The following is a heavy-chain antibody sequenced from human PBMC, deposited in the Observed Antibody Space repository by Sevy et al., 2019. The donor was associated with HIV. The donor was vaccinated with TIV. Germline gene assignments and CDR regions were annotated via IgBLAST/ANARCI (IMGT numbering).Heavy chain of an antibody. CDR1: GFTFSEYG. CDR2: VSHDGRNNK. CDR3: ARDRGEILRSAFKS. J-gene: IGHJ5*02. V-gene: IGHV3-30*04. D-gene: IGHD3-10*01. Sequence: GGSLRLSCAASGFTFSEYGMHWVRQAPGKGLEWVAVVSHDGRNNKYNADSVKGRLTISRDNSKNTLYLQMNSLRADETAIYYCARDRGEILRSAFKSWGQGTLVTVSS.